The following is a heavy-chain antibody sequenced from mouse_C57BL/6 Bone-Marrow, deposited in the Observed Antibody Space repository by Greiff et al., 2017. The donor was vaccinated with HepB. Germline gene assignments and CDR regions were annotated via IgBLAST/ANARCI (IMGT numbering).Heavy chain of an antibody. V-gene: IGHV5-9-1*02. J-gene: IGHJ3*01. CDR3: TRDRALYDGYPWFAD. CDR2: ISSGGDYI. CDR1: GFTFSSYA. Sequence: EVMLVESGEGLVKPGGSLKLSCAASGFTFSSYAMSWVRQTPEKRLEWVAYISSGGDYIYYADTVKGRFTISRDNARNTLYLQMSSLKSEDTAMYYCTRDRALYDGYPWFADWGQGTLVTVSA. D-gene: IGHD2-3*01.